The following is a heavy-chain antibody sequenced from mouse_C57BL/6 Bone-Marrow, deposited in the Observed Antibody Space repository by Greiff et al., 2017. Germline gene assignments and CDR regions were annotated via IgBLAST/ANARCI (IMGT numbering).Heavy chain of an antibody. CDR1: GFTFSDYG. CDR2: ISSGSSTI. CDR3: ARKRLRRTGFAY. D-gene: IGHD2-4*01. Sequence: VQVVESGGGLVKPGGSLKLSCAASGFTFSDYGMHWVRQAPEKGLEWVAYISSGSSTIYYADTVKGRFTISRDNAKNTLFLQMTSLRSEDTAMYYCARKRLRRTGFAYWGQGTLVTVSA. V-gene: IGHV5-17*01. J-gene: IGHJ3*01.